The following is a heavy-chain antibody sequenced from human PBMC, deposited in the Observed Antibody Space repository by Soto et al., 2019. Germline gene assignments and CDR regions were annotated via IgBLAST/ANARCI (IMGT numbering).Heavy chain of an antibody. D-gene: IGHD2-21*02. CDR3: AKRQTYGGGDCYSFDY. CDR2: ISGSGGST. J-gene: IGHJ4*02. V-gene: IGHV3-23*01. CDR1: GFTFSSYA. Sequence: GGSLRLSCAASGFTFSSYAMSWVRQAPGKGLEWVSAISGSGGSTYYADSVKGRFTISRDNSKNTLYLQMNSLRAEDTAVYYCAKRQTYGGGDCYSFDYWGQGTLVTVSS.